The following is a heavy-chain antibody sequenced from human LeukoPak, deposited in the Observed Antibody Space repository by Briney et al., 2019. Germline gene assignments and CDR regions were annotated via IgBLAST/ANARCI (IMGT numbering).Heavy chain of an antibody. D-gene: IGHD3-10*01. V-gene: IGHV4-30-2*01. CDR3: ARALWFGELNWFDP. CDR1: GGSISSGGYS. J-gene: IGHJ5*02. CDR2: IYHSGST. Sequence: SETLSLTCAVSGGSISSGGYSWSWIRQPPGKGLEWIGYIYHSGSTYYNPSLKSRATISVDRSKNQFSLKLSSVTAADTAVYYCARALWFGELNWFDPWGQGTPVTVSS.